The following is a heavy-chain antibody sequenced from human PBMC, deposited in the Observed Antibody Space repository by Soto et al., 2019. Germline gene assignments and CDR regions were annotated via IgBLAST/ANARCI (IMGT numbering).Heavy chain of an antibody. V-gene: IGHV1-69*01. Sequence: QVQLVQSGAEVKKPGSSVKVSCKASGGTFSSYAISWVRQAPGQGLEWMGGIIPIFGTANYAQKFQGRVTITADESTSTAYMELSGLRSEDTAVYYCARDGGSFEAVAGTLDLWGRGTLVTVSS. D-gene: IGHD6-19*01. CDR1: GGTFSSYA. J-gene: IGHJ2*01. CDR2: IIPIFGTA. CDR3: ARDGGSFEAVAGTLDL.